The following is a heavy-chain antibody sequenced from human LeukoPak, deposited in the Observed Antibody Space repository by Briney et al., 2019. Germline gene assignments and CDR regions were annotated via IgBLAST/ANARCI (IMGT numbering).Heavy chain of an antibody. V-gene: IGHV4-39*07. J-gene: IGHJ4*02. D-gene: IGHD6-13*01. Sequence: SETLSLTCTVSGGSISSSSYYWGWIRQPPGKGLEWIGSIYYSGSTYYNPSLKSRVTISVDTSKNQFSLKLSSVTAADTAVYYCARAGKVAAHHDYWGQGTLVTVSS. CDR1: GGSISSSSYY. CDR3: ARAGKVAAHHDY. CDR2: IYYSGST.